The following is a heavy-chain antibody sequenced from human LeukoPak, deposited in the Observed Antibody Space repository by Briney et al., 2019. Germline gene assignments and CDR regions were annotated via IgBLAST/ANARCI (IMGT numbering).Heavy chain of an antibody. CDR2: IYYSGST. V-gene: IGHV4-61*01. J-gene: IGHJ4*02. CDR1: GVSVSSDSYF. Sequence: SETLSLTCTVSGVSVSSDSYFWTWIGQPPGRGLVWVGYIYYSGSTNYNPSLKSRVTISLDTSKSQISQKLSSVTAADTAVYYCARGQRRLQDYWGQGTLVTVSS. CDR3: ARGQRRLQDY.